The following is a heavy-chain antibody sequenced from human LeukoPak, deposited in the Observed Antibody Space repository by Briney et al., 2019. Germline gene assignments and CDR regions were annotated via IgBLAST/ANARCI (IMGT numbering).Heavy chain of an antibody. CDR2: INHSGST. Sequence: PSETLSLTCAVYGGSFSGSSWLWSRQPPGKGLEWIGEINHSGSTNYNPSLKSRVTISVDTSKNQFSLKLSSVTAADTAVYYCAEAWARREQQLALSWFDPWGQGTLVTVSS. J-gene: IGHJ5*02. V-gene: IGHV4-34*01. CDR3: AEAWARREQQLALSWFDP. D-gene: IGHD6-13*01. CDR1: GGSFSGSS.